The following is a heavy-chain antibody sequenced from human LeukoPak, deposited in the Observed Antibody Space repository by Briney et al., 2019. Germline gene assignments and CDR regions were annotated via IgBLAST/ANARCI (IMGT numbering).Heavy chain of an antibody. V-gene: IGHV6-1*01. Sequence: SQTLSLTCALSGDSVSSNSAAWNWIRQSPSRGLEWLVRTYYRSKWFFNYEVSVRSRITINPDTSKNQFSLQLNSVTPEDTAVYFCAREIEAQTTYCAFDIWGQGTMVTVSS. CDR2: TYYRSKWFF. CDR1: GDSVSSNSAA. J-gene: IGHJ3*02. CDR3: AREIEAQTTYCAFDI. D-gene: IGHD2-21*01.